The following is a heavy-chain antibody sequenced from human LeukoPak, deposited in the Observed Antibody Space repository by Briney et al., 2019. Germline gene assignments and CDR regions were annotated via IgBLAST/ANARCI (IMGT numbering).Heavy chain of an antibody. D-gene: IGHD3-10*01. CDR2: IYSGGST. V-gene: IGHV3-53*01. CDR1: GLIFENFA. J-gene: IGHJ2*01. Sequence: GGSLRLSCAASGLIFENFAMTWVRQAPGKGLEWVSVIYSGGSTYYADSVKGRFTISRDNSKNTLYLQMNSLRAEDTAVYYCASTYGSGFFDLWGRGTLVTVSS. CDR3: ASTYGSGFFDL.